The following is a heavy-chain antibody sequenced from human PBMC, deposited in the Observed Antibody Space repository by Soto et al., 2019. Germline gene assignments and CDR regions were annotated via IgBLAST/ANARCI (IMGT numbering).Heavy chain of an antibody. CDR3: ARWIRGTPDS. D-gene: IGHD3-10*01. CDR2: ISPDGSGT. J-gene: IGHJ5*01. Sequence: EVQLVASGGGLVQPGGSLRLSCAASGFTFSTYWRGWVRQAPAKGLEWVANISPDGSGTYYVDSMKGRFVISRDNAKNSLYLQVNSLTAEDTAVYYCARWIRGTPDSWGQGTLVTVSS. CDR1: GFTFSTYW. V-gene: IGHV3-7*04.